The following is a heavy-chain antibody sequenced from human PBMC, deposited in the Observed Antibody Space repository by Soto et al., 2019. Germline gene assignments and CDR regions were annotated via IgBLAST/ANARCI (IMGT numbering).Heavy chain of an antibody. CDR1: GYTFTSYY. CDR2: IKPSGGST. D-gene: IGHD3-22*01. J-gene: IGHJ6*02. V-gene: IGHV1-46*01. Sequence: GASVKVSCKASGYTFTSYYMHWVRQAPGQGLERMGKIKPSGGSTSYAQKFQGRVTMTRDTSTSTVYMELSSLRSEDTAVYYCARDSTYYYDSRGPDYYGMDVWGQGTTVTVSS. CDR3: ARDSTYYYDSRGPDYYGMDV.